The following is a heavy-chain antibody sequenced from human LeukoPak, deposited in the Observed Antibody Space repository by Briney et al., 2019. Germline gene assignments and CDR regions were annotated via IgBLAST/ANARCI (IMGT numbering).Heavy chain of an antibody. CDR2: ISGSGGST. J-gene: IGHJ4*02. CDR1: GFTFSSYA. CDR3: AKYAGPYGSGSSPFDY. D-gene: IGHD3-10*01. V-gene: IGHV3-23*01. Sequence: GGSLRLSCAASGFTFSSYAMSWVRQAPGKGLEWVSAISGSGGSTYYADSVKGRFTISRDNSKNTLYLQMNSLRAEDTAVYYCAKYAGPYGSGSSPFDYWGQGTLVTVSS.